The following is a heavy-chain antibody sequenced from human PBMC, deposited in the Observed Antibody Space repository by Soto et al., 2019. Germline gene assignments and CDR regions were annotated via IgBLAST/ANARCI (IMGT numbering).Heavy chain of an antibody. Sequence: SLRLSCAASGFTFSTFGIHWVRQAPGKGLEWVALIWFDGSNKYYADSVKGRFTISRDDSKNTLYLQMNSLRADDTAVYYCAKESPIRHFDFDYWGQGTLVTVSS. J-gene: IGHJ4*02. CDR2: IWFDGSNK. V-gene: IGHV3-33*06. CDR3: AKESPIRHFDFDY. D-gene: IGHD3-9*01. CDR1: GFTFSTFG.